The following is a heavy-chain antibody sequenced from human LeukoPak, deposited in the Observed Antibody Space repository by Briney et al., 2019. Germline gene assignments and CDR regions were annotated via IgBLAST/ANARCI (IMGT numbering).Heavy chain of an antibody. CDR2: IYHSGST. J-gene: IGHJ6*03. CDR3: ARDNAGGFWSGYLSRIYYYYYYMDV. D-gene: IGHD3-3*01. V-gene: IGHV4-38-2*02. CDR1: GYSISSGYY. Sequence: PSETLSLTCTVSGYSISSGYYWGWIRPPPGKGLEWIGSIYHSGSTYYNPSLKSRVTISVDTSKNQFSLKLSSVTAADTAVYYCARDNAGGFWSGYLSRIYYYYYYMDVWGKGTTVTVSS.